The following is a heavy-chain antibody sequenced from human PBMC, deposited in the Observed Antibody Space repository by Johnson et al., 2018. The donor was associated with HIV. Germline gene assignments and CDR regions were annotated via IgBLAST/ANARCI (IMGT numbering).Heavy chain of an antibody. D-gene: IGHD3-22*01. V-gene: IGHV3-66*01. CDR3: ARGLGDSSGYTDAFDI. J-gene: IGHJ3*02. Sequence: VESGGGLVQPGGSLRLSCAASGFTVSSNYMSWVRQAPGKGLEWVSVIYSGGSTYYADSVKGRFTISRDNSKNTLYLQMNSLRAEDTAVYYCARGLGDSSGYTDAFDIWGQGTMVTVSS. CDR2: IYSGGST. CDR1: GFTVSSNY.